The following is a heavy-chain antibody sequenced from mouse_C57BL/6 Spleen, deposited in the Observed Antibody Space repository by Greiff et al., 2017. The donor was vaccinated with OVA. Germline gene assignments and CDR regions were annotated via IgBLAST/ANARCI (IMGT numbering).Heavy chain of an antibody. D-gene: IGHD1-1*01. J-gene: IGHJ2*01. CDR1: GYTFTSYW. Sequence: QVQLQQPGAELVKPGASVKLSCKASGYTFTSYWMHWVKQRPGQGLEWIGMIHPNSGSTKYNEKFKSKATLTVEKSSSTAYSQLSSLTSDVSAVYYCARKEIYYYVSSLFAYWGQGTTLTVSS. CDR2: IHPNSGST. CDR3: ARKEIYYYVSSLFAY. V-gene: IGHV1-64*01.